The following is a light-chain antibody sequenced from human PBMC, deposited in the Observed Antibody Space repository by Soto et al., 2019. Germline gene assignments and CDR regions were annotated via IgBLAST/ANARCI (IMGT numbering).Light chain of an antibody. J-gene: IGKJ4*01. CDR3: QHRSSWPLT. V-gene: IGKV3-11*01. CDR2: DAS. Sequence: EIVLAQSPATLSLSPGERATLSCRASQSVSNYLVWYQQKPGQAPRLLIYDASSRVTGVPVRFSGSGSGTDFTLTISSLEPEDFAVYYCQHRSSWPLTFGGGTKVDIK. CDR1: QSVSNY.